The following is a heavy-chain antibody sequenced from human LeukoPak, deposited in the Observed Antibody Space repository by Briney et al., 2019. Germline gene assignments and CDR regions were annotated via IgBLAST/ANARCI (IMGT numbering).Heavy chain of an antibody. CDR2: IWCDGSNK. D-gene: IGHD3-22*01. J-gene: IGHJ4*02. CDR1: GFTFSSYG. CDR3: AKFRWYYDSSGYLDY. V-gene: IGHV3-33*06. Sequence: GRSLRLSCAASGFTFSSYGMHWVRQAPGKGLEWVAVIWCDGSNKYYADSVKGRFTISRDNSKNTLYLQMNSLRAEDTAVYYCAKFRWYYDSSGYLDYWGQGTLVTVSS.